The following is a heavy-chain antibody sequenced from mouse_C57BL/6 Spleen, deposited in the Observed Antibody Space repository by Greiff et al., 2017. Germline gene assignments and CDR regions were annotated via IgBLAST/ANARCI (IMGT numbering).Heavy chain of an antibody. J-gene: IGHJ4*01. CDR1: GFTFSDYG. V-gene: IGHV5-17*01. Sequence: EVKVVESGGGLVKPGGSLKLSCAASGFTFSDYGMHWVRQAPEKGLEWVAYISSGSSTIYYADTVKGRFTISRDNAKNTLFLQMTSLRSEDTAMYYCARGGYGSPDCAMDYWGQGTSVTVSS. CDR2: ISSGSSTI. D-gene: IGHD1-1*01. CDR3: ARGGYGSPDCAMDY.